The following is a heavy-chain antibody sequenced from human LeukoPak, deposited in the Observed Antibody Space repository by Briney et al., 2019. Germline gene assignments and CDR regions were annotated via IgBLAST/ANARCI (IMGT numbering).Heavy chain of an antibody. D-gene: IGHD5/OR15-5a*01. V-gene: IGHV3-30*03. CDR3: ARSQGTIPDSVPLDI. CDR2: ISYDGRNK. J-gene: IGHJ3*02. CDR1: GFTFSTYG. Sequence: GGSLRLSCAASGFTFSTYGMHWVRQAPGKGLEWVAVISYDGRNKYYADYVKGRVTISRDNSKNTLYLQMNSLRAEDTAVYYCARSQGTIPDSVPLDIWGQGTMVTVSS.